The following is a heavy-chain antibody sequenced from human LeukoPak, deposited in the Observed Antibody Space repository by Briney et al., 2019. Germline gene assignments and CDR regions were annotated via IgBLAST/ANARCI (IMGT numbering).Heavy chain of an antibody. Sequence: ASVKVSCKASGYTFTGYYMHWVRQAPGQGLEWMGWINPNSGGTNYAQKFQGRVTMTRDTSISTAYMALSRLRSDDTAVYYCATGIAAADTGGVDYWGQGTLVTVSS. V-gene: IGHV1-2*02. CDR2: INPNSGGT. CDR3: ATGIAAADTGGVDY. D-gene: IGHD6-13*01. J-gene: IGHJ4*02. CDR1: GYTFTGYY.